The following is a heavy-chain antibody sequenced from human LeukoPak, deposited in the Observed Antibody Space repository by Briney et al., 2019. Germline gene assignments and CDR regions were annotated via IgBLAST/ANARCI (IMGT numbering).Heavy chain of an antibody. CDR3: ARRSQGIVVVPAALDY. Sequence: GGSLRLSCAASGFNFISYTMHWVRQAPGKGLEWVAVISYDGNNKYYADSVKGRFTISRDNSKNTLYLQINSLTTEDTAVYYCARRSQGIVVVPAALDYWGQGTLVTVSS. J-gene: IGHJ4*02. CDR1: GFNFISYT. CDR2: ISYDGNNK. V-gene: IGHV3-30-3*01. D-gene: IGHD2-2*01.